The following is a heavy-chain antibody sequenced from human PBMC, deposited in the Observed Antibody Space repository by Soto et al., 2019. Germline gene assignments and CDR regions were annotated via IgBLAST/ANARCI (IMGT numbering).Heavy chain of an antibody. CDR2: IYYSGST. CDR1: GGSISSGGYY. CDR3: ARGIVVVPAARFDP. J-gene: IGHJ5*02. D-gene: IGHD2-2*01. V-gene: IGHV4-31*03. Sequence: QVQLQESGPGLVKPSQTLSLTCTVSGGSISSGGYYWSWIRQHPGKGLEWIGYIYYSGSTYYNPSLKSRVTISVDTSKNQFSLMLSSVTAADTAVYYCARGIVVVPAARFDPWGQGTLVTVSS.